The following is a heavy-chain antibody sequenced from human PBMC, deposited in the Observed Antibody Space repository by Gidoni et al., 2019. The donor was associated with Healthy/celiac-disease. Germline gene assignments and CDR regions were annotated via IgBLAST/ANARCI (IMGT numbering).Heavy chain of an antibody. V-gene: IGHV3-7*01. CDR3: ARVKWELQDFDY. CDR2: IKQDGSEK. D-gene: IGHD1-26*01. Sequence: EVQLVESGGGLVQPGGSMRLSCSASGFTFSSYWMSLVRQAQGKGLEWVANIKQDGSEKYYVDSVKGRFTISRDNAKNSLYLQMNSLRAEDTAVYYCARVKWELQDFDYWGQGTLVTVSS. J-gene: IGHJ4*02. CDR1: GFTFSSYW.